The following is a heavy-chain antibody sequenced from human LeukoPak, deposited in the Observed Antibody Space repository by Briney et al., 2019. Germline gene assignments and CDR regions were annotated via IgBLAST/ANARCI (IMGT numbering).Heavy chain of an antibody. CDR3: ARDAYYYDSSGYDY. J-gene: IGHJ4*02. Sequence: SETLSLTCTVSGGSISSSSYYWGWIRQPPGKGLEWIGSIYYSGSTYYNPSLKSRVTISVDTSKNQFSLKLSSVTAADTAVYYCARDAYYYDSSGYDYWGQGTLVTVSS. V-gene: IGHV4-39*07. CDR2: IYYSGST. CDR1: GGSISSSSYY. D-gene: IGHD3-22*01.